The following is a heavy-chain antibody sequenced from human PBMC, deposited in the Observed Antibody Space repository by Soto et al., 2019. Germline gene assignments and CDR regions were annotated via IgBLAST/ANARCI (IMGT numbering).Heavy chain of an antibody. D-gene: IGHD3-10*01. CDR3: AKDSRVTFAY. CDR1: GFTVSNNY. J-gene: IGHJ4*02. Sequence: PGGSLRLSCAVSGFTVSNNYMSWVRQAPGKGLEGVSVIYIGGYTAYGDSVKGRFTISRDNSKNTLYLQMNSLRAEDTAVYYCAKDSRVTFAYWGPGTLVTVSS. CDR2: IYIGGYT. V-gene: IGHV3-53*05.